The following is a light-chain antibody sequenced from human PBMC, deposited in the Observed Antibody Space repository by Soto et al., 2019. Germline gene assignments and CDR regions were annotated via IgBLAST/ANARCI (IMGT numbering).Light chain of an antibody. J-gene: IGLJ1*01. CDR3: SLYISGSTYV. V-gene: IGLV2-18*01. Sequence: QSALTQPPSVSGSPGQSVTISCTGTSSDVGSYNRLSWYQQPPGTAPKLIMYEVNTRPSGVPDRSSGSKSGSTASLTISGLQAEDEADYYCSLYISGSTYVFGTGTKVTV. CDR1: SSDVGSYNR. CDR2: EVN.